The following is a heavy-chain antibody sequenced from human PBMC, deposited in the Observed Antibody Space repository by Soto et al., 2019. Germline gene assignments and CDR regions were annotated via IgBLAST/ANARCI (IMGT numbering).Heavy chain of an antibody. CDR1: GFTFSGYG. J-gene: IGHJ4*02. D-gene: IGHD5-12*01. V-gene: IGHV3-23*01. CDR2: ISGSGGST. Sequence: GGSLRLSCAASGFTFSGYGMSWVRQAPGKGLEWVSAISGSGGSTYYADSVKGRFTISRDNSKNTLYLQMNSLRVEDTAVYYCAKSLQRWLQCFDYWGQGTLVTVSS. CDR3: AKSLQRWLQCFDY.